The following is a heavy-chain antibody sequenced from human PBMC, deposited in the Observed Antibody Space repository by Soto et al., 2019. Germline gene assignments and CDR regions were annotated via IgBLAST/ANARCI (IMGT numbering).Heavy chain of an antibody. CDR1: GGSISSSNW. D-gene: IGHD2-8*01. Sequence: QVQLQESGPGLVKPSGTLSLTCAVSGGSISSSNWWSWVRQPPGKGLEWIGEIYHSGSTNYNPSLKSRGTISVDKSKNQFSRKLSSVTAADTAVYYCARGALYDIGAFDIWGQGTMVTVSS. CDR2: IYHSGST. V-gene: IGHV4-4*02. J-gene: IGHJ3*02. CDR3: ARGALYDIGAFDI.